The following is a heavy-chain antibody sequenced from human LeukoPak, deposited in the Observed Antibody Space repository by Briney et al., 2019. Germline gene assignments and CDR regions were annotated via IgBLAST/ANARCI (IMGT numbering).Heavy chain of an antibody. CDR3: ARAYDYVWGSYRPHRSYYFDY. V-gene: IGHV1-69*04. CDR2: IIPILGIA. Sequence: ASVKVSCKASGGTFSSYAISWVRQAPGQGLEWMGRIIPILGIANYAQKFQGRVTITADKSTSTAYMELSSLRPEDTAVYYCARAYDYVWGSYRPHRSYYFDYWGQGTLVTVSS. J-gene: IGHJ4*02. D-gene: IGHD3-16*02. CDR1: GGTFSSYA.